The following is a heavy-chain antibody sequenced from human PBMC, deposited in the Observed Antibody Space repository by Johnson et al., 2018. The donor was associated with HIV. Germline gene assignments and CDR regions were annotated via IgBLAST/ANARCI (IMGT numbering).Heavy chain of an antibody. Sequence: VQLVESGGGLIQPGTSLRLSCAASGITVNTNYMSWVRRAPGKGLEWVSVIFSVGNTCYADSVKGRFTISRDNSRNMLYLQMNSLRPEDTAVYYCAKDFDGAYDAFDIWGQGTMVTVSS. CDR1: GITVNTNY. V-gene: IGHV3-66*02. CDR2: IFSVGNT. CDR3: AKDFDGAYDAFDI. J-gene: IGHJ3*02. D-gene: IGHD3-9*01.